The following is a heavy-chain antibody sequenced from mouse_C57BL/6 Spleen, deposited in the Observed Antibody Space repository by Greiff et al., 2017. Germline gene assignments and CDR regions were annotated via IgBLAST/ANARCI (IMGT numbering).Heavy chain of an antibody. Sequence: EVQLVESGGGLVKPGGSLKLSCAASGFTFSSYTMSWVRQTPEKRLEWVATISGGGGNTYYPDSVKGRFTISRDNAKNTLYLQMSSLRSEDTALYYCARQMVTTYFDYWGQGTTLTVSS. CDR3: ARQMVTTYFDY. J-gene: IGHJ2*01. D-gene: IGHD2-2*01. V-gene: IGHV5-9*01. CDR1: GFTFSSYT. CDR2: ISGGGGNT.